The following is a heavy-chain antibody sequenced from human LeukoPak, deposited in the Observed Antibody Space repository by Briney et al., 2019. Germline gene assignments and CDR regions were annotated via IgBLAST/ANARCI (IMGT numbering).Heavy chain of an antibody. V-gene: IGHV4-34*01. CDR2: INHSGST. J-gene: IGHJ4*02. Sequence: SETLSLTCAVYGGTFSGNYWSWLRQPPGKGLEWIGEINHSGSTNYNPSLKSRVAISVGTSKNQFSLKLSSVTAAYTAVYYCARGSNYYGSWSYYNIAASPFDYWGQGTLVTVSS. CDR1: GGTFSGNY. CDR3: ARGSNYYGSWSYYNIAASPFDY. D-gene: IGHD3-10*01.